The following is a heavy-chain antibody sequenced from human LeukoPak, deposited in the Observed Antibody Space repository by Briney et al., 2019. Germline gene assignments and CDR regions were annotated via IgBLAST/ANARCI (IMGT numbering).Heavy chain of an antibody. D-gene: IGHD3-3*01. J-gene: IGHJ5*02. CDR3: ASPTIFGVVPAGP. Sequence: PSETLSLTCTVSGGSISSYYWGWIRQPPGKGLEWIGNIYYSGSTNYNPSLKSRVTISIDPSNNQFSLKLSSVTAADTAVYFCASPTIFGVVPAGPWGQGASVIVSS. V-gene: IGHV4-39*01. CDR2: IYYSGST. CDR1: GGSISSYY.